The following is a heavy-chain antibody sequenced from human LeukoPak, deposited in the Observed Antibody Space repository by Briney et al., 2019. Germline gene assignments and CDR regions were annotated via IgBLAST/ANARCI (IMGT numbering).Heavy chain of an antibody. CDR2: INWNSGST. V-gene: IGHV3-20*04. J-gene: IGHJ4*02. CDR3: ARGPTYYVIWSASDY. Sequence: GGSLRLSCAVSGFIFDDYGMTWVRQAPGKGVEGVSGINWNSGSTVYADYVKGRFTISRDNAKNSLYLQMKSLRVEATDLYYCARGPTYYVIWSASDYWGQGTLVTVSS. D-gene: IGHD3-3*01. CDR1: GFIFDDYG.